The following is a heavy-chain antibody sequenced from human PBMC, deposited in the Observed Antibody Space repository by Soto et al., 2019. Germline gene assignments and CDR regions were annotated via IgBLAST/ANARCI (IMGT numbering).Heavy chain of an antibody. CDR3: ARLGGSYAVPHFDY. J-gene: IGHJ4*02. D-gene: IGHD1-26*01. CDR1: GGSISSAGYS. V-gene: IGHV4-39*01. Sequence: SETLSLTRTVSGGSISSAGYSWGWIRQPPGKGLEYIGTISYTGNTYYNSSLMSRVTISLDTSKNQFSLKLSSVTAADTAVYYCARLGGSYAVPHFDYWGQGTLVTVSS. CDR2: ISYTGNT.